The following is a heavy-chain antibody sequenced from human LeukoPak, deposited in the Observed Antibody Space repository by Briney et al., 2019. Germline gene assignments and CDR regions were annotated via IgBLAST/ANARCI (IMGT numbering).Heavy chain of an antibody. J-gene: IGHJ4*02. CDR3: GKEVERHFDLKY. V-gene: IGHV3-23*01. Sequence: GGSLRLSCAASGFIFNNYAMNWVRQAPGKGLEWVSGVSGSGGSTYNADSVKGQVTMSRDNSKNTLYLQMNSLRADDTAVYYCGKEVERHFDLKYWGQGTRVTVSS. CDR2: VSGSGGST. CDR1: GFIFNNYA.